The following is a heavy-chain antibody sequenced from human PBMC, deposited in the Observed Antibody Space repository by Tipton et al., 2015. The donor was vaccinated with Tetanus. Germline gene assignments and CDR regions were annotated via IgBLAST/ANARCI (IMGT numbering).Heavy chain of an antibody. V-gene: IGHV1-18*04. J-gene: IGHJ6*02. CDR1: GYTFTGYY. D-gene: IGHD3-22*01. CDR3: ARDRGLTTSGGIGMDV. Sequence: QLVQSGAEVKKPGASVKVSCKASGYTFTGYYMHWVRQAPGQGLEWMGWISAYNGNTNYAQKLQGRVTMTTDTSTSTAYMELRSLRSDDTAVYYCARDRGLTTSGGIGMDVWGQGTTVTVAS. CDR2: ISAYNGNT.